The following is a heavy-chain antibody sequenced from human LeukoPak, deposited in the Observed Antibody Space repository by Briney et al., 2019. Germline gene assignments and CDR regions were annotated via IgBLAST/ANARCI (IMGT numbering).Heavy chain of an antibody. Sequence: ASGKVSCKASGYTSTSYGISWVRQAPGQRLEWMGWISVYNGHTNYAQKLQDRVTMTTDTATNTAYMELRSLRSDDTAVYHCARFCSGGGCYHNWFDPWGQGTLVTVSS. CDR1: GYTSTSYG. D-gene: IGHD2-15*01. J-gene: IGHJ5*02. CDR3: ARFCSGGGCYHNWFDP. CDR2: ISVYNGHT. V-gene: IGHV1-18*01.